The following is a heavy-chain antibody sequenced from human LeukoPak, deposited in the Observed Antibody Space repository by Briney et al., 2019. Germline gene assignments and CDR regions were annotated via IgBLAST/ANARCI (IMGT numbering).Heavy chain of an antibody. CDR3: ARHWSYLDY. D-gene: IGHD3-16*02. Sequence: PGGSLRLSCAASGFTVGSYWMNWVRQVPGKGLEWVANINEDGDEIYYVDSVKGRFTISRDNAKNSLYLQMNSLRVEDTAVYYCARHWSYLDYWGQGTLVTVSS. V-gene: IGHV3-7*01. J-gene: IGHJ4*02. CDR1: GFTVGSYW. CDR2: INEDGDEI.